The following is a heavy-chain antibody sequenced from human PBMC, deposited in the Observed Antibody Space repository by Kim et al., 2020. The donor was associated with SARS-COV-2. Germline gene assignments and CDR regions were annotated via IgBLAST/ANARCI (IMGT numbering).Heavy chain of an antibody. Sequence: GGSLRLSCAASGFTFSSYGMHWVRQAPGKGLEWVAVISYDGSNKYYADSVKGRFTISRDNSKNTLYLQMNSLRAEDTAVYYCAKESGSGGYYACTYYYYGMDVWGQGTTVTLSS. V-gene: IGHV3-30*18. J-gene: IGHJ6*02. D-gene: IGHD3-10*01. CDR3: AKESGSGGYYACTYYYYGMDV. CDR2: ISYDGSNK. CDR1: GFTFSSYG.